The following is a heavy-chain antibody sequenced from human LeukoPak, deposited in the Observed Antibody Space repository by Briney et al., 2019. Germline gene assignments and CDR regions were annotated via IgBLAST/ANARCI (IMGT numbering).Heavy chain of an antibody. J-gene: IGHJ4*02. D-gene: IGHD1-26*01. Sequence: SVKVSCKASGGTFSSYAISWVRQAPGQGLEWMGRVIPILGIANYAQKFQGRVTITADKSTSTAYMELSSLRSEDTAVYYCARDLLFISGSYYDYWGQGTLVTVSS. CDR1: GGTFSSYA. CDR2: VIPILGIA. CDR3: ARDLLFISGSYYDY. V-gene: IGHV1-69*04.